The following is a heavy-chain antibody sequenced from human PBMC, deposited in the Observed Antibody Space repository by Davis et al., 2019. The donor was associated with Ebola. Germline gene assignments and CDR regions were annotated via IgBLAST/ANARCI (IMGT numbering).Heavy chain of an antibody. J-gene: IGHJ3*02. CDR2: ISVSASYT. CDR1: GFTFSSYS. D-gene: IGHD1-26*01. CDR3: AKDTSNIWFDI. Sequence: GGFLRLSCAASGFTFSSYSMNWVRQAPGKGLEWVSSISVSASYTYYADSLKGRLTISRDNSKNTLYLQMNGLRVEDTAIYYCAKDTSNIWFDIWGQGTMVTVS. V-gene: IGHV3-21*04.